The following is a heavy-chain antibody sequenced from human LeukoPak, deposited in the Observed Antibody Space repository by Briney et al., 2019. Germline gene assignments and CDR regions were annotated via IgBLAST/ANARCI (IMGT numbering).Heavy chain of an antibody. Sequence: PSETLSLTCVVSGYSIRNGDYWGWIRHSPGKGLEWIASMYNSVSIHYNPSLKSRVTILVDTSKNEFSLKMRSVTAADTAVYYCARNSSSGFFDYWGQGTLATVSS. CDR2: MYNSVSI. CDR1: GYSIRNGDY. D-gene: IGHD6-6*01. CDR3: ARNSSSGFFDY. J-gene: IGHJ4*02. V-gene: IGHV4-38-2*01.